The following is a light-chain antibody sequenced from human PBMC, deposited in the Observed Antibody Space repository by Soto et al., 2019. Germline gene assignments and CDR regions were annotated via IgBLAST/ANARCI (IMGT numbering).Light chain of an antibody. CDR3: SSYTSSIL. CDR2: DVS. V-gene: IGLV2-14*01. CDR1: SSDVGGYNY. Sequence: HSVLTQPASVSGSPGQSITISCTGTSSDVGGYNYVSWYQQHPGKAPKLMIYDVSNRPSGVSNRFSGSKSGNTASLTISGLQAEDEADYYCSSYTSSILFGGGTKLTVL. J-gene: IGLJ2*01.